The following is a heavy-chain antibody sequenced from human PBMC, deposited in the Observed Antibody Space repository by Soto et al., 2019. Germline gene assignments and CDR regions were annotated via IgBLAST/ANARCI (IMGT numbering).Heavy chain of an antibody. D-gene: IGHD4-4*01. CDR2: IYPSNSGT. CDR3: ARDLDYKGHSETFDI. CDR1: GYSFNNYW. V-gene: IGHV5-51*01. J-gene: IGHJ3*02. Sequence: GESLKISCKVSGYSFNNYWIAWVRQRPGTGLEWMGIIYPSNSGTRYNPSFQGQVTISADESISTAYLQWSSLKASDTAIYYCARDLDYKGHSETFDIWGQGTMVTVSS.